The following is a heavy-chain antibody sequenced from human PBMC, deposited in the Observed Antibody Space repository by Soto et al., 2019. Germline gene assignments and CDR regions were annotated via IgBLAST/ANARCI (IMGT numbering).Heavy chain of an antibody. CDR3: AKDAIGVAGDSALDM. V-gene: IGHV3-9*01. CDR1: GFNFNNYA. D-gene: IGHD3-22*01. Sequence: EVELVESGGGLVLPGGSLRLSCEASGFNFNNYAMNWVRQAPGKGLEWVSGISWTGETIVYADFVKGRFTISRDKSKSSRYLEMNRLRPEDTALYYCAKDAIGVAGDSALDMWGQGTMFSVYS. J-gene: IGHJ3*02. CDR2: ISWTGETI.